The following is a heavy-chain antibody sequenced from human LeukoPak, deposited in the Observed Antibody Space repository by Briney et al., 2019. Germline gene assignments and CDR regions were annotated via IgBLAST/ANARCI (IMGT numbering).Heavy chain of an antibody. Sequence: PGGSLRLSCAASGFTFSSYWMSWVRQAPGKGLEWVANIKQDGSEKYYVDSVKGRFTISRDNAKNSLYLQMNSLRAEDTAVYYCARTKGAADLYYFDYWGQGTLVTVSS. J-gene: IGHJ4*02. CDR2: IKQDGSEK. V-gene: IGHV3-7*01. CDR3: ARTKGAADLYYFDY. D-gene: IGHD6-13*01. CDR1: GFTFSSYW.